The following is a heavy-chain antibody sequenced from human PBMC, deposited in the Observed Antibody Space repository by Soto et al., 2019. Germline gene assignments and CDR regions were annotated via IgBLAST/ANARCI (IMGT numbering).Heavy chain of an antibody. CDR2: IYYSGST. V-gene: IGHV4-59*08. CDR3: ARRYGSCFDY. J-gene: IGHJ4*02. Sequence: QVQLQESGPGLVKPTETLSLTCTVSGGSISSFYWSWIRQPPGKGLDWIGYIYYSGSTNYNPSRKKRFTRSVDTSMDQLSLKLSSVTAADTAVYYCARRYGSCFDYWSQATLVIVSS. CDR1: GGSISSFY. D-gene: IGHD5-18*01.